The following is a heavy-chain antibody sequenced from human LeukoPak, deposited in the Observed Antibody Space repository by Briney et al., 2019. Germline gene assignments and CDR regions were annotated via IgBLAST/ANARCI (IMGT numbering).Heavy chain of an antibody. CDR3: ARGFPYYYDSSGNNMGY. J-gene: IGHJ4*02. Sequence: APVKVSCKASGYTFTSYDINWVRQATGQGLEWMGWMNPNSGNTGYAQKFQGRVTMTRNTSISTAYMELSSLRSEDTAVYYCARGFPYYYDSSGNNMGYWGQGTLVTVSS. CDR2: MNPNSGNT. CDR1: GYTFTSYD. D-gene: IGHD3-22*01. V-gene: IGHV1-8*01.